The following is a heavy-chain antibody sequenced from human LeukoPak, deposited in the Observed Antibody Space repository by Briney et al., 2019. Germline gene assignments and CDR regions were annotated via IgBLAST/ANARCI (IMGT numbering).Heavy chain of an antibody. CDR2: INHSGST. CDR3: ARRGEYSSSSGMLVRYYYYMDV. J-gene: IGHJ6*03. Sequence: SETLSLTCAVYGGSFSGYYWSWIRQPPGKGLEWIGEINHSGSTNYNPSLKSRVTISVDTSKNQFSLKLSSVTAADTAVYYCARRGEYSSSSGMLVRYYYYMDVWGKGTTVTVSS. D-gene: IGHD6-6*01. V-gene: IGHV4-34*01. CDR1: GGSFSGYY.